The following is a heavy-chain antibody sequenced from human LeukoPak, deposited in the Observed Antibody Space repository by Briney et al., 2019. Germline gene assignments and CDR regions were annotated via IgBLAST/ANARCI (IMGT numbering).Heavy chain of an antibody. CDR1: GYTFTGYY. CDR3: ARDASSTSCCDGFDI. D-gene: IGHD2-2*01. Sequence: GASVKVSCKASGYTFTGYYMHWVRQAPGQGLEWMGWINPNSGDTKYEQKFQGRVTMTRDTSISTAYMEVSSLRSDDTAVYYCARDASSTSCCDGFDIWGQGTTVTVSP. V-gene: IGHV1-2*02. CDR2: INPNSGDT. J-gene: IGHJ3*02.